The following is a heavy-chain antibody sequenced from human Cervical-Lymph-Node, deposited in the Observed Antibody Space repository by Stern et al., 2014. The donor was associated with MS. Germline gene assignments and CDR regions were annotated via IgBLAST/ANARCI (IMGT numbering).Heavy chain of an antibody. CDR2: IYPYDSDT. Sequence: VQLVQSGAEVKKPGESLKLSCKLSGYSFTIYYIDWVRQMPGKGLEWMGFIYPYDSDTTYSPSFQGQVTISADKSITTAYLQWSSLRASDTAMYYCARHVQGFDYWGQGTLVTVSS. V-gene: IGHV5-51*01. CDR1: GYSFTIYY. J-gene: IGHJ4*02. CDR3: ARHVQGFDY.